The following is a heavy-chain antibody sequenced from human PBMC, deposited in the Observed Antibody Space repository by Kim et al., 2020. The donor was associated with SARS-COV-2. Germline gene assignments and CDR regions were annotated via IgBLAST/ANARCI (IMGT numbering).Heavy chain of an antibody. CDR3: VKGPGYSSSWYEIRGEYFQH. CDR2: IIDSGVRT. D-gene: IGHD6-13*01. CDR1: EFTFSRHV. J-gene: IGHJ1*01. V-gene: IGHV3-23*01. Sequence: GGSLRLSCAASEFTFSRHVMSWVRQAPRKGLEWVSGIIDSGVRTFYADSVKGRFTISRDNSNNTLYLQMNSLRAEDTAVYYCVKGPGYSSSWYEIRGEYFQHWGQGALVTVSS.